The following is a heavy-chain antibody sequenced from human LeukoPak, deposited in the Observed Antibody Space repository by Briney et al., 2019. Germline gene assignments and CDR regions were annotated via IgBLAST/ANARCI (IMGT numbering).Heavy chain of an antibody. CDR2: IRSKANSYAT. CDR1: GFTFSGSA. Sequence: PGGSLRLSCAASGFTFSGSAMHWVRQASGKGLEWVGRIRSKANSYATAYAASVKGRFTISRDDSKNTAYLQMNSLKTEDTAVYYCISGTHDYGDRLYDFDYWGQGTLVTVSS. J-gene: IGHJ4*02. D-gene: IGHD4-17*01. CDR3: ISGTHDYGDRLYDFDY. V-gene: IGHV3-73*01.